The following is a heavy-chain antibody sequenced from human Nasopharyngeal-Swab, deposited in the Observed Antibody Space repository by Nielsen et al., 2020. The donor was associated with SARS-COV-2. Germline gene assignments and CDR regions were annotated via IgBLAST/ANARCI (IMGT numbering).Heavy chain of an antibody. CDR2: FYTTGSI. CDR1: GGSTSSGTYY. V-gene: IGHV4-61*02. D-gene: IGHD2-2*01. Sequence: SETLSLTCTVSGGSTSSGTYYWSWIRQPAGKGLEWIGRFYTTGSIDYNPSLKSRVTISVDTSKNQFSLKLTSVTAADTAVYYCTRVVPAAEAFDIWGQGTMVTVSS. CDR3: TRVVPAAEAFDI. J-gene: IGHJ3*02.